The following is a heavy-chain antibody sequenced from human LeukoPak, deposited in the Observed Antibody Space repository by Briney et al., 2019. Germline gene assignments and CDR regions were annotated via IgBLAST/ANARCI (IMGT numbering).Heavy chain of an antibody. D-gene: IGHD3-3*01. CDR2: ISSSGSTI. CDR1: GFTFSGFA. V-gene: IGHV3-11*01. Sequence: GGSLRLSCAASGFTFSGFAMSWVRRAPGKGLEWVSYISSSGSTIYYADSVKGRFTISRDNAKNSLYLQMNSLRAEDTAVYYCARDYDFWSGSSDYWGQGTLVTVSS. CDR3: ARDYDFWSGSSDY. J-gene: IGHJ4*02.